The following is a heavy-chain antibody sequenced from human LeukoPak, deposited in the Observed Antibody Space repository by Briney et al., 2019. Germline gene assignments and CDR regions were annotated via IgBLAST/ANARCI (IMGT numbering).Heavy chain of an antibody. V-gene: IGHV4-59*01. CDR2: IYYSGST. Sequence: SETLSLTCTVSGGSISSYYWSWIRQPPGKGLEWIGYIYYSGSTNYNPSLKSRVTISVDTSKNQFPLKLSSVTAADTAVYYCARYYSSGSIDYWGQGTLVTVSS. CDR3: ARYYSSGSIDY. CDR1: GGSISSYY. J-gene: IGHJ4*02. D-gene: IGHD6-19*01.